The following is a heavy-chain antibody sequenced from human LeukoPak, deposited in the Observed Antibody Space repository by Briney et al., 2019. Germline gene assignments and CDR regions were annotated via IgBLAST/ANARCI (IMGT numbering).Heavy chain of an antibody. D-gene: IGHD3-16*01. CDR1: GYMFVGYH. J-gene: IGHJ5*01. Sequence: ASVKVSCKASGYMFVGYHMNWVRQAPGQGLEWMGWVNPNNGDTNYAPKFQGRVILTRDPSISTAYLELTSLKFDDTAVYYCTRGGCWFDSWGQGSLVTVSS. CDR2: VNPNNGDT. V-gene: IGHV1-2*02. CDR3: TRGGCWFDS.